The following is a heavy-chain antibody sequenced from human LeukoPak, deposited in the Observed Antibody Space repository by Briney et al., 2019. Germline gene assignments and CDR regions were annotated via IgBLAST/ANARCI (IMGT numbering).Heavy chain of an antibody. D-gene: IGHD3-3*01. V-gene: IGHV1-18*01. CDR2: ISGYDGNT. CDR1: GYSFTSHG. J-gene: IGHJ4*02. Sequence: ASVKVSCKTSGYSFTSHGIRWVRQAPGQGLKWMGWISGYDGNTNYAPKFQGRVTMTTDASTITAHMEVRSRRSDDTAVYYCARGEWTPGMEYWGQGTLVTVTS. CDR3: ARGEWTPGMEY.